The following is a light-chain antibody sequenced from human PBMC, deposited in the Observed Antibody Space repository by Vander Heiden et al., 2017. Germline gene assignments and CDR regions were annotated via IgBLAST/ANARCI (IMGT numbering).Light chain of an antibody. Sequence: SYVLTQPPPVSVAPGKTARITCGGNNMGSETVHWYQQKPGQAPVLVVYDDNDRPSGIPERFSGSNSGNTATLTISRVEAGDEADYYCQVWDSSSDHWVFGGGTKLTVL. CDR3: QVWDSSSDHWV. CDR1: NMGSET. J-gene: IGLJ3*02. V-gene: IGLV3-21*03. CDR2: DDN.